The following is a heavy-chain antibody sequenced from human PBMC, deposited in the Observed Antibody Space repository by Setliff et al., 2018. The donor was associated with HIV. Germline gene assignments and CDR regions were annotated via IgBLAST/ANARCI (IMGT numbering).Heavy chain of an antibody. CDR1: GFTISNDW. V-gene: IGHV3-7*03. CDR2: VKKDESEK. Sequence: PGGSLRLSCAASGFTISNDWMTWVRQAPGKGLEWVANVKKDESEKYYVASVKGRFTISRDNAKNSLYLQMNNLRAEDTALYYCARNLIRSSYFGVLSNWFDTWGQGTLVTVS. CDR3: ARNLIRSSYFGVLSNWFDT. J-gene: IGHJ5*02. D-gene: IGHD3-3*01.